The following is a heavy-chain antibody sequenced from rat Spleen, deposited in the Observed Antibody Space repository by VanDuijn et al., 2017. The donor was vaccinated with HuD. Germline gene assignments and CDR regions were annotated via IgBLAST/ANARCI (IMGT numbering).Heavy chain of an antibody. CDR1: GFNFNDYW. Sequence: EVKLVESGGGLVQPGRSLKLSCAASGFNFNDYWMGWVRQAPGKGLEWIGEINKDSRTIKYSPSLKDKFTISRDNAQNTLYLQMSKLGSEDTAIYYCATEGYSSYMGVMDAWGQGASVTVSS. CDR2: INKDSRTI. D-gene: IGHD1-2*01. V-gene: IGHV4-2*01. CDR3: ATEGYSSYMGVMDA. J-gene: IGHJ4*01.